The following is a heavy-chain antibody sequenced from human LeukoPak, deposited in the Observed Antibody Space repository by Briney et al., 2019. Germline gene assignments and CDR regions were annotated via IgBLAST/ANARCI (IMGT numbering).Heavy chain of an antibody. V-gene: IGHV4-38-2*02. Sequence: SETLSLTCTVSGYSISSGYYWGWIRPPPGKGLEWIGSIYHSGSTYYNPSLKSRVTISVDTSKNQFSLKLSSVTAADTAVYYCARLGYCSSTSCYPYYFDYWGQGTLVTVSS. CDR3: ARLGYCSSTSCYPYYFDY. CDR2: IYHSGST. J-gene: IGHJ4*02. CDR1: GYSISSGYY. D-gene: IGHD2-2*01.